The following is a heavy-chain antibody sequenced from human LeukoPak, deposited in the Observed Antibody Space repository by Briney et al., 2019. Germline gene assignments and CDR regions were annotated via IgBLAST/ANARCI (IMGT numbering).Heavy chain of an antibody. CDR3: ATDSVVRGVTSLDV. Sequence: ASVKVSCKASGYTFTGYYMHWVRQAPGQGLEWMGWINPNSGGTNYAQKFQGRVTMTRDTSISTAYMELSRLRSDDTAVYYCATDSVVRGVTSLDVWGKGTTVTISS. J-gene: IGHJ6*04. CDR1: GYTFTGYY. CDR2: INPNSGGT. V-gene: IGHV1-2*02. D-gene: IGHD3-10*01.